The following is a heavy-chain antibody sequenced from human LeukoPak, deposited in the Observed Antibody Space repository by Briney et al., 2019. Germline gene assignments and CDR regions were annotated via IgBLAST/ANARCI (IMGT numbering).Heavy chain of an antibody. Sequence: PGGSLRLSCAASGFTFSSYGMSWVRQAPGKGLEWVSVISGSGGSTYYADSVKGRFTISRDNSKNTLYLQMNSLRAEDTAVYYCAKSQSTPGTSEYFDYWGQGTLVTVSS. CDR3: AKSQSTPGTSEYFDY. D-gene: IGHD1-14*01. V-gene: IGHV3-23*01. CDR2: ISGSGGST. J-gene: IGHJ4*02. CDR1: GFTFSSYG.